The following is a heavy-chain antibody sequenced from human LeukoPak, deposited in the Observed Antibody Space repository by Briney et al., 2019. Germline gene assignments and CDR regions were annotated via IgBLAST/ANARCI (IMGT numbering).Heavy chain of an antibody. Sequence: PGGSLRLSCTASGFTFTSYGIHWVRQAPGKGLEWVAFIRYDGSNKYYADSVKGRFTISRDNSKNTLYLQMNSLRDEDTALYYCAILPGSYEEEYNWFDPWGQGALVTVSS. CDR3: AILPGSYEEEYNWFDP. V-gene: IGHV3-30*02. CDR2: IRYDGSNK. J-gene: IGHJ5*02. D-gene: IGHD1-26*01. CDR1: GFTFTSYG.